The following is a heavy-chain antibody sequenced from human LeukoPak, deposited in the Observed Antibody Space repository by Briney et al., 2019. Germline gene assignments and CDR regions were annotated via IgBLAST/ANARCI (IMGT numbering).Heavy chain of an antibody. V-gene: IGHV4-59*01. CDR2: IYYTGNT. CDR1: GASISGYY. Sequence: SETLSLTSTVSGASISGYYWSWIRQPPGKGLDYIGYIYYTGNTNYNPSLKSRVTISVDTSKNQFSLKLSAVTAADTAVYYCARGRGGGGTSNNWFDPWGQGTHVIVSS. J-gene: IGHJ5*02. CDR3: ARGRGGGGTSNNWFDP. D-gene: IGHD2-15*01.